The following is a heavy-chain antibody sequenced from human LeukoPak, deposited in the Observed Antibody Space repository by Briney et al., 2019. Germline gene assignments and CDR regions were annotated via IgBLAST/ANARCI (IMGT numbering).Heavy chain of an antibody. Sequence: PGGSLRLSCAASGFTFSDYYMSWIRQAPGKGLEWVSYISFSGSTIYYADSVKGRFTISRDNAKNSLYLQMNSLRAEDTAVYYCASHTVVVTATYDAFALWGQGTMVTVSS. CDR1: GFTFSDYY. D-gene: IGHD2-21*02. J-gene: IGHJ3*01. CDR2: ISFSGSTI. CDR3: ASHTVVVTATYDAFAL. V-gene: IGHV3-11*01.